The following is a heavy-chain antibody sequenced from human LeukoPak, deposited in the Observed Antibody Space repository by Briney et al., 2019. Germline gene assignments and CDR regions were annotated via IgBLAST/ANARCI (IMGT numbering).Heavy chain of an antibody. CDR1: GGTFSSYA. CDR3: ARAEGYSGYVQYAFDI. D-gene: IGHD5-12*01. V-gene: IGHV1-69*13. CDR2: IIPIFGTA. Sequence: GASVKVSCKASGGTFSSYAISWVRQAPGQGLEWMGGIIPIFGTANYAQKFQGRVTITADESTSTAYMEPSSLRSEDTAVYYCARAEGYSGYVQYAFDIWGQGTMVTVSS. J-gene: IGHJ3*02.